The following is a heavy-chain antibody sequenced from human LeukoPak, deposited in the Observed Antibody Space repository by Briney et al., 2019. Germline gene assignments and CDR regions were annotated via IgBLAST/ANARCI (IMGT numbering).Heavy chain of an antibody. D-gene: IGHD3-9*01. Sequence: GGSLRLSCAASGFTFGSYWMSWVRQAPGKGLEWVANIKQDGSEKYYVDSVEGRFTISRDNAKNSLYLQMNSLRAEDTAVYYCARDADILTGYYTGNFDYWGQGTLVTVSS. CDR1: GFTFGSYW. CDR2: IKQDGSEK. CDR3: ARDADILTGYYTGNFDY. V-gene: IGHV3-7*03. J-gene: IGHJ4*02.